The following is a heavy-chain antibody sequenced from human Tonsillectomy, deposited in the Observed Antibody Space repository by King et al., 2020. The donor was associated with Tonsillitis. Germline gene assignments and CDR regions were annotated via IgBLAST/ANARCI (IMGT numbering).Heavy chain of an antibody. V-gene: IGHV4-38-2*01. CDR2: IYHSGCT. D-gene: IGHD2-15*01. J-gene: IGHJ4*02. CDR3: ARVGYCSGGSCYPDY. Sequence: QLQESGPGLVKPSETLSLTCAVSGYSISSGYYWGWIRQPPGKGLEWIGSIYHSGCTYYNPSLKSRVTISVDTSKNQFSLKLSSVTAADTAVYYCARVGYCSGGSCYPDYWGQGTLVTVSS. CDR1: GYSISSGYY.